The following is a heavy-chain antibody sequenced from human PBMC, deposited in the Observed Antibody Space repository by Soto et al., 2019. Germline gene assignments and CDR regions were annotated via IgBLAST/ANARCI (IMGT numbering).Heavy chain of an antibody. CDR1: GGTFSSYA. V-gene: IGHV1-69*13. CDR2: IIPIFGTA. CDR3: ARDRRHYYDSSGPDAFDI. D-gene: IGHD3-22*01. Sequence: SVKVSCKASGGTFSSYAISWVRQAPGQGLEWMGGIIPIFGTANYAQKFQGRVTITADESTSTAYMELSSLRSEDTAVYYCARDRRHYYDSSGPDAFDIWGQGTMVTVSS. J-gene: IGHJ3*02.